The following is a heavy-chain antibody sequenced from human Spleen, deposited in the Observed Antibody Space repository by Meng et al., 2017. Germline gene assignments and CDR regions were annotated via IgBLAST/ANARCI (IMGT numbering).Heavy chain of an antibody. D-gene: IGHD4-11*01. CDR2: IYYSGST. V-gene: IGHV4-39*02. CDR1: GGSISSSSEY. CDR3: ARGPTTMAHDFDY. J-gene: IGHJ4*02. Sequence: QLLLQESGPGLVKPSETRSLPCTVSGGSISSSSEYWGWIRQPPGKGLEWIGSIYYSGSTNYNPSLESRATISVDTSQNNLSLKLSSVTAADSAVYYCARGPTTMAHDFDYWGQGTLVTVSS.